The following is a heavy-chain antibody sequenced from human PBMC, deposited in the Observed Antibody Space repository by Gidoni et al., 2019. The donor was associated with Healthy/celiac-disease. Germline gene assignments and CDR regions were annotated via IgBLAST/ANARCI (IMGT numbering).Heavy chain of an antibody. CDR3: ARDSGGTTSFDY. Sequence: QVQLQESGPGLVKPSENLSLTGTVSGGSISSYYWIWIRQPPGKGLEWIGYIYYSGSTNYNPSLKSRVTISVDTSKIQFSLKLSSVTAADTAVYYCARDSGGTTSFDYWGQGTLVTVSS. D-gene: IGHD1-7*01. CDR2: IYYSGST. V-gene: IGHV4-59*01. J-gene: IGHJ4*02. CDR1: GGSISSYY.